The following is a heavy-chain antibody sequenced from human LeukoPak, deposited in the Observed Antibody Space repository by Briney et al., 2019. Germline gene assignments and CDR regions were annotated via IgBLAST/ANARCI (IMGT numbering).Heavy chain of an antibody. CDR1: GGSISSYY. Sequence: SETLSLTCTVSGGSISSYYWSWIRQPAGKGLEWIGRIYTSGSTNYNPSLKSRVTISVDTSKNQFSLKLSSVTAADTAVYYCAREIRWLQLRDNWFDPWGQGTLVTVSS. CDR2: IYTSGST. J-gene: IGHJ5*02. V-gene: IGHV4-4*07. D-gene: IGHD5-24*01. CDR3: AREIRWLQLRDNWFDP.